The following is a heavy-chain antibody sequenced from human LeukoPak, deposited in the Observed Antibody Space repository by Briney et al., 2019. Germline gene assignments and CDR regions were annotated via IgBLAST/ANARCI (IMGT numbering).Heavy chain of an antibody. CDR2: IYYSGST. Sequence: SETLSLTCTVSGGSISSYYWGWIRQPPGKGLEWIGSIYYSGSTYYNPSLKSRVTISVDTSKNQFSLKLSSVTAADTAVYYCARPRIAAAATVFDYWGQGTLVTVSS. CDR1: GGSISSYY. CDR3: ARPRIAAAATVFDY. D-gene: IGHD6-13*01. V-gene: IGHV4-39*01. J-gene: IGHJ4*02.